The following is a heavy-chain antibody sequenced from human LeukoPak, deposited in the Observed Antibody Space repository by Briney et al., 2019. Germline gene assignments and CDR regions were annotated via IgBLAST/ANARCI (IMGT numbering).Heavy chain of an antibody. D-gene: IGHD3-16*01. V-gene: IGHV4-34*01. CDR3: ARDRKGLWAYMDV. CDR2: INHSGST. CDR1: GGSFSGYY. Sequence: SETLSLTCAVFGGSFSGYYWSWIRQSPGKGLEWIGEINHSGSTSYNPSLKSRVSISVDTSKNQFSLELSSVTAADTAVYYCARDRKGLWAYMDVWGKGTTVTVSS. J-gene: IGHJ6*03.